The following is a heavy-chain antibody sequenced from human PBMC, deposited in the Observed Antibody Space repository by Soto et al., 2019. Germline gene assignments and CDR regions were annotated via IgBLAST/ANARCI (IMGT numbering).Heavy chain of an antibody. V-gene: IGHV1-69*08. CDR2: IIPVLNTA. Sequence: QVQLVQSGAEVKKPGSSVKVSCKASGGTFTSYSISWVRQAPGQGLEWMGRIIPVLNTADYAQKFQGRVTVTADKSTSTSYMELSSLGFEDTAFYYCARESLGTTRRWFDPWGQGTLVTVSS. D-gene: IGHD1-1*01. CDR3: ARESLGTTRRWFDP. CDR1: GGTFTSYS. J-gene: IGHJ5*02.